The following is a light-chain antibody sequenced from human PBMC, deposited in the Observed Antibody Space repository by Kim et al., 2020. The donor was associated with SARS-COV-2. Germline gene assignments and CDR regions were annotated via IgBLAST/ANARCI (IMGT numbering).Light chain of an antibody. J-gene: IGLJ1*01. CDR2: QDS. V-gene: IGLV3-1*01. CDR1: KLGDKY. Sequence: YELTQPPSVSVSPGQTASITCSGDKLGDKYACWYQQKPGQSPVLVIYQDSKRPSGIPERFSGSNSGNTATLTISGTQAMDEADYYCQAWDSSTVFGTGTKVTVL. CDR3: QAWDSSTV.